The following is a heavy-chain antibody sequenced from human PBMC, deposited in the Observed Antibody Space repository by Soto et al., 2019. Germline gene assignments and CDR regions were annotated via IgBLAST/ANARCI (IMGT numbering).Heavy chain of an antibody. D-gene: IGHD5-18*01. CDR2: IIPMVGTA. CDR1: GGTFSTYA. CDR3: ASGIQLWLRRINDGYSG. Sequence: QVQLVQSGAEVKKPESSVKVSCKAPGGTFSTYAISWVRQAPGQGLEWMGGIIPMVGTANYAQRFQDRVTLTADESTNTVYMELSSLRSEDTAVYFCASGIQLWLRRINDGYSGWGQGTLVTGSS. V-gene: IGHV1-69*12. J-gene: IGHJ4*02.